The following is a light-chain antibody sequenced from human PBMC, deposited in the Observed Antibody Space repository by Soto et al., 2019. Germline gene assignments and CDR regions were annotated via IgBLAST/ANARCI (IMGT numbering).Light chain of an antibody. CDR2: DVS. V-gene: IGLV2-14*01. CDR1: SSDVGSYNY. Sequence: QSVLTQPASVSGSPGQSITLSCTGTSSDVGSYNYVSWYQQHPGRAPQLIIYDVSYRPSGVSNRFSGSKSGNTASLTISGLQAEDEADYYCSSCTSSSTIFGGGTKLTVL. J-gene: IGLJ2*01. CDR3: SSCTSSSTI.